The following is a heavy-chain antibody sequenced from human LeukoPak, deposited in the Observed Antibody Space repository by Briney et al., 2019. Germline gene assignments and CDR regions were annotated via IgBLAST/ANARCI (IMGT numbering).Heavy chain of an antibody. CDR1: GGSFSGYY. Sequence: SETLSLTCAVYGGSFSGYYWSWIRQPPGKGLEWIGEINHSGSTNYNPSLKSRVTISVDTSKNQFSLKLSSVTAADTAVYYCARHQIHDYFDYWGQGTLVTVSS. J-gene: IGHJ4*02. V-gene: IGHV4-34*01. CDR3: ARHQIHDYFDY. CDR2: INHSGST.